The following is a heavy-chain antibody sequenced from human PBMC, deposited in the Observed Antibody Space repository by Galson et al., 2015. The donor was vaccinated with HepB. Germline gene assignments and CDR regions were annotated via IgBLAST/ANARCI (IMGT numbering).Heavy chain of an antibody. J-gene: IGHJ4*02. CDR2: IYTSEST. CDR1: GGSISRGTYY. D-gene: IGHD3-10*01. V-gene: IGHV4-61*02. CDR3: ARDPAVGYYYGSGPGGWFDY. Sequence: LSLTCTVSGGSISRGTYYWSWIRQPAGKGLEWIGRIYTSESTNYNPSLKSRVTMSVDTSKNQFSLKLSSVTAADTAVYYCARDPAVGYYYGSGPGGWFDYWGQGTLV.